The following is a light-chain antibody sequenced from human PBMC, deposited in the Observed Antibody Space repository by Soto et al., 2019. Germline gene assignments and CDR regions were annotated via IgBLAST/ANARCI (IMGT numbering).Light chain of an antibody. Sequence: EIVMTQSPATLSVSPGERATLSCRASQSVSSNLAWYQQKPGQAPRLLIYGASTRATGIPARFSGSGSATEFTLTISSLQSEDFAVYYCQQYNNWPSLFTFGPGTKVDIK. CDR2: GAS. J-gene: IGKJ3*01. CDR3: QQYNNWPSLFT. V-gene: IGKV3-15*01. CDR1: QSVSSN.